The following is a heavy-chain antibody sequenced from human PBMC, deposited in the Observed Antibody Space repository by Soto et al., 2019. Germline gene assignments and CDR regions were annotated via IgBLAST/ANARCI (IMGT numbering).Heavy chain of an antibody. D-gene: IGHD3-10*01. J-gene: IGHJ4*02. V-gene: IGHV3-30*18. CDR1: GFTFSSYG. CDR2: ISNDGSNK. CDR3: AKENVVRGVIVEGLDY. Sequence: QVQLVESGGGGVQPGRSLRLSCEASGFTFSSYGMHWVRQAPGKGLEWVAFISNDGSNKYYADSVKGRCTISRDNSKNRLYLQMNRLRAEDTAVYSCAKENVVRGVIVEGLDYWGQGTLVTVSS.